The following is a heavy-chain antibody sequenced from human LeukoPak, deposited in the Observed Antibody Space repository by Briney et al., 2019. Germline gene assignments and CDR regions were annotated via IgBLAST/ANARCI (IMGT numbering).Heavy chain of an antibody. V-gene: IGHV4-59*01. J-gene: IGHJ4*02. Sequence: SETLSLTCTVSGGSISSYYWSRIRQPPGKGLEWIGYIDYTGSTNCNPSLKSRVTISVDTSKNQFSLKLGSVTAADTAVYYCARGFGLGTLIDYWGQGTLVTVSS. CDR2: IDYTGST. CDR3: ARGFGLGTLIDY. D-gene: IGHD3/OR15-3a*01. CDR1: GGSISSYY.